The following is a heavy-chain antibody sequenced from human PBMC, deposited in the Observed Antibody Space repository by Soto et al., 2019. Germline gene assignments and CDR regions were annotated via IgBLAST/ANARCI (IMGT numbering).Heavy chain of an antibody. J-gene: IGHJ6*02. Sequence: GGSLRLSCAASGFTFSGSAMHWVRQASGKGLEWVGRIRSKANSYATAYAASVKGRFTISRDDSKNTAYLQMNSLKTEDTAVYYCTSTRGYSQIDYGKTYYYYYYGMDVWGQGTTVTVSS. V-gene: IGHV3-73*01. CDR1: GFTFSGSA. CDR3: TSTRGYSQIDYGKTYYYYYYGMDV. CDR2: IRSKANSYAT. D-gene: IGHD5-18*01.